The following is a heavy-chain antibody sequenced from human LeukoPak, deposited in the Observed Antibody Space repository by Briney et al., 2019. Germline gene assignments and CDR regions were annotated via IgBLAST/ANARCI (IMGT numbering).Heavy chain of an antibody. CDR3: ARDPSTVGNFDY. D-gene: IGHD4-23*01. J-gene: IGHJ4*02. CDR2: IYYSGST. CDR1: GGSISSSSYY. Sequence: SETLSLTCTVSGGSISSSSYYRGWIRQPPGKGLEWIGSIYYSGSTYYNPSLKSRVTISVDTSKNQFSLKLSSVTAADTAVYYCARDPSTVGNFDYWGQGTLVTVSS. V-gene: IGHV4-39*07.